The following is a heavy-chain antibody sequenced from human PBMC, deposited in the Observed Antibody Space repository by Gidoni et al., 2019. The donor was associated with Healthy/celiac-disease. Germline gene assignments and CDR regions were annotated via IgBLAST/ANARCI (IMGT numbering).Heavy chain of an antibody. D-gene: IGHD5-12*01. CDR1: GGSFSGYY. J-gene: IGHJ4*02. Sequence: QVQLQQWGPGLLKPSETLSLTCAAYGGSFSGYYWSWIRQPPGKGLEWIGEINHSGSTNYNPSLKSRVTISVDTSKNQFSLKLSSVTAADTAVYYCARELWLRVYYFDYWGQGTLVTVSS. CDR3: ARELWLRVYYFDY. CDR2: INHSGST. V-gene: IGHV4-34*01.